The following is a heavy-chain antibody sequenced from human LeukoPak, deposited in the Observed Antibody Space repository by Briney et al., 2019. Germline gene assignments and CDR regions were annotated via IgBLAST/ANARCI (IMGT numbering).Heavy chain of an antibody. Sequence: ASVKVSCKASGYTFTSYVINWVRQATGQGLEWMGWMNPNSGNTGYAQKFQGRVTMTRNTSISTAYMELSSLRSEDTAVYYCARGPPWHGDHYYFDYWGQGTLVTVSS. CDR2: MNPNSGNT. D-gene: IGHD4-17*01. J-gene: IGHJ4*02. CDR3: ARGPPWHGDHYYFDY. CDR1: GYTFTSYV. V-gene: IGHV1-8*01.